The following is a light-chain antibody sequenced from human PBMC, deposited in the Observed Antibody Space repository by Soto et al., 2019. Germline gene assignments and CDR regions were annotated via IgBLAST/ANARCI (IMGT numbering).Light chain of an antibody. CDR3: SSYAGTNNRYV. CDR1: SSDVGGYNF. V-gene: IGLV2-8*01. Sequence: QSVLTQPPSASGSPGQSVTISCTGTSSDVGGYNFVSWYQQHPGKAPKLIIYEVNKRPSGVPDRFSASKSGHTASLTVSGLQAEDEADYYCSSYAGTNNRYVFGTGTKLTVL. J-gene: IGLJ1*01. CDR2: EVN.